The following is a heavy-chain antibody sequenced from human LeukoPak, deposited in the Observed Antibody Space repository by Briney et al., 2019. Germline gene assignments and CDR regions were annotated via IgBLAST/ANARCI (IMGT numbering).Heavy chain of an antibody. CDR1: GGSISSYY. CDR3: ARQGYSAYEILDY. D-gene: IGHD5-12*01. J-gene: IGHJ4*02. Sequence: SKTLSLTCTVSGGSISSYYWSWIRQPPGKGLEWIGYIYYSGSTNYDPSLKSRVTISVDTSKNQFSLKLSSVTATDTAVYYCARQGYSAYEILDYWGQGTLVTVSS. V-gene: IGHV4-59*08. CDR2: IYYSGST.